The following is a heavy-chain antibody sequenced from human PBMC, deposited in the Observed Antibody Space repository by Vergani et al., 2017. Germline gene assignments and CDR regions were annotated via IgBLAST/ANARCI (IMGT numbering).Heavy chain of an antibody. D-gene: IGHD3-3*01. J-gene: IGHJ4*02. CDR3: AKAPTIFGVAFDY. V-gene: IGHV3-30*18. Sequence: QVQLVESGGGVVQPGRSLRLSCAASGFTFSSYGMHWVRQAPGKGLEWVAVISYDGSNKYYADSVKGRFTISRDNSKNTLYLQMNSLRAEDTAVYYCAKAPTIFGVAFDYWGQGTLVTVSS. CDR1: GFTFSSYG. CDR2: ISYDGSNK.